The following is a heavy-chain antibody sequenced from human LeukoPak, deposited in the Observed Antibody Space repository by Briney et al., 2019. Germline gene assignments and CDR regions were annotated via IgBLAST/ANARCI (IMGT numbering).Heavy chain of an antibody. CDR2: IKEDGSDK. CDR3: ASTRYCRSTSCYDFDY. D-gene: IGHD2-2*01. V-gene: IGHV3-7*03. J-gene: IGHJ4*02. CDR1: GFIFSSYW. Sequence: GGPLRLSCAASGFIFSSYWMSWVRQAPGKGLEWVANIKEDGSDKIYADSVKGRFIISRDNAKNSMYLQMNSLRVEDTAVYYCASTRYCRSTSCYDFDYWGQGTLVTVSS.